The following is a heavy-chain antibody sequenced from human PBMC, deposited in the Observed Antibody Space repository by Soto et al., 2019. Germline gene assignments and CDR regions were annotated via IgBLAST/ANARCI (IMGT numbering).Heavy chain of an antibody. J-gene: IGHJ6*03. V-gene: IGHV3-66*01. CDR1: GFTVSSNY. CDR2: IYSGGST. Sequence: GGSLRLSCAASGFTVSSNYMSWVRQAPGKGLEWVSVIYSGGSTYYADSVKGRFTISRDNSKNTLYLQMNSLRAEDTAVYYCARAAYDILTGYRYYYYMDVWGKGTTVTVSS. CDR3: ARAAYDILTGYRYYYYMDV. D-gene: IGHD3-9*01.